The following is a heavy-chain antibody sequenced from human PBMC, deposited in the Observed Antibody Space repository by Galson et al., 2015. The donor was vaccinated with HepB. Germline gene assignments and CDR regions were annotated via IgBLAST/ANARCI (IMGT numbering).Heavy chain of an antibody. CDR3: ASSVYYGNRRAVGFDP. V-gene: IGHV7-4-1*02. Sequence: SVKVSCKASGYTFTSYAMNWVRQAPGQGLEWMGWINTNTGNPTYAQGFTGRFVFSLDTSVSTAYLQISSLKAEDTAVYYCASSVYYGNRRAVGFDPWGQGTLVTVSS. D-gene: IGHD3-16*01. CDR1: GYTFTSYA. J-gene: IGHJ5*02. CDR2: INTNTGNP.